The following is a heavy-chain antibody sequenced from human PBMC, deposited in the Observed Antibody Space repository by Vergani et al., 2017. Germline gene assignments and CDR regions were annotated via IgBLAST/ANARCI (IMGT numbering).Heavy chain of an antibody. CDR3: AKDVPAVN. CDR2: IKQDGSEK. V-gene: IGHV3-7*03. CDR1: GFTFSSYG. Sequence: VQLVESGGGVVQPGGSLRLSCAASGFTFSSYGMHWVRQAPGKGLEWVANIKQDGSEKYYVDSVKGRFTISRDNAKNSLYLQMNSLRTEDTALYYCAKDVPAVNWGQGTLVTVSS. J-gene: IGHJ4*02. D-gene: IGHD2-2*01.